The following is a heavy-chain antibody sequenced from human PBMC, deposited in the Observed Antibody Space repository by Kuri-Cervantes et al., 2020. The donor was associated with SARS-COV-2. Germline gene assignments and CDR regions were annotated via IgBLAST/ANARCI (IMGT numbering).Heavy chain of an antibody. CDR2: VNHSGST. J-gene: IGHJ6*02. V-gene: IGHV4-34*01. CDR3: ARGVGAAVAGTLITIYYYYGMDV. Sequence: SETLSLTCAVYGGSFSGYYWSWIRQPPGKGLEWIGEVNHSGSTNYNPSLKSRVTISVDTSKNQFSLKLSSVTAADTAVSYCARGVGAAVAGTLITIYYYYGMDVWGQGTTVTVSS. CDR1: GGSFSGYY. D-gene: IGHD6-19*01.